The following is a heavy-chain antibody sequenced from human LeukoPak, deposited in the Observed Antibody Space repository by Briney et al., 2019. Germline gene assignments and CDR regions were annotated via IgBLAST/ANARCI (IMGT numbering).Heavy chain of an antibody. CDR2: VYYSGNT. J-gene: IGHJ4*02. V-gene: IGHV4-59*01. CDR3: ARAYNWGTGY. D-gene: IGHD1-1*01. CDR1: SGSISSYY. Sequence: TSETLSLTCTVSSGSISSYYWSWIRQPPGKGLEWIGYVYYSGNTNYNPSLQSRVTISVGTSKNQLSLRVTSMTAADTAVYYCARAYNWGTGYWGQGTLVTVSS.